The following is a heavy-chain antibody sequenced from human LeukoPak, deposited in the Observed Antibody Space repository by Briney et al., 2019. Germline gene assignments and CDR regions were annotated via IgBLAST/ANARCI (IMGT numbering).Heavy chain of an antibody. J-gene: IGHJ4*02. CDR1: GFTFNSYG. CDR2: IWPDGSTK. CDR3: ARDYCRTTSCLES. Sequence: GESLRLSCAASGFTFNSYGMFWVRQAPGKGLEWVAFIWPDGSTKLYGDSVKGRFTISRDNSKNTVYLQMNSLRAEDTAVYYCARDYCRTTSCLESWGQGTLVTVSS. D-gene: IGHD2-2*01. V-gene: IGHV3-33*01.